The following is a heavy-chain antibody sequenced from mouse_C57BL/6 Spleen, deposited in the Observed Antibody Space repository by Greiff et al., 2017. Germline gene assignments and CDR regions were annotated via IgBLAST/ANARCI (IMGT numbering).Heavy chain of an antibody. CDR3: ARSYYDYDVAGY. Sequence: VQLQQSGAELVKPGASVKISCKASGYAFSSYWMTWVKQRPGKGLEWIGQIYPGDGDTNYNGKFKGKATLTADKSSSTAYMQLSSLTSEDAAVYFCARSYYDYDVAGYWGQGTTLTFS. CDR1: GYAFSSYW. CDR2: IYPGDGDT. J-gene: IGHJ2*01. V-gene: IGHV1-80*01. D-gene: IGHD2-4*01.